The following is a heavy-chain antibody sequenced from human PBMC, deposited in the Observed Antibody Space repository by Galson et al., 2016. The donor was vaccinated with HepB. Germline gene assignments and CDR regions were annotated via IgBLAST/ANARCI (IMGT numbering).Heavy chain of an antibody. D-gene: IGHD2/OR15-2a*01. CDR1: GFTFNRRG. Sequence: SLRLSCAASGFTFNRRGMHWVRQAPGKGLEWVGADSMDGRRKFYADSVKGRFTISRGNSNNMLFLQMSSLRVDDTAVYYCAKRHEYCPPVGCSVDSWGQGTLVSVSS. CDR3: AKRHEYCPPVGCSVDS. J-gene: IGHJ4*02. V-gene: IGHV3-30*18. CDR2: DSMDGRRK.